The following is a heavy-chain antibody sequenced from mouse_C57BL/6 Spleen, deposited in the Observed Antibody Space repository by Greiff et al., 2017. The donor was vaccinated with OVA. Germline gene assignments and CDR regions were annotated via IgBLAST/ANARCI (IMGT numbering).Heavy chain of an antibody. V-gene: IGHV1-22*01. J-gene: IGHJ3*01. CDR2: INPNNGGT. CDR3: AREGYYDYDGRLFAY. D-gene: IGHD2-4*01. Sequence: DVQLQESGPELVKPGASVKMSCKASGYTFTDYNMHWVKQSHGKSLEWIGYINPNNGGTSYNQKFKGKATLTVNKSSSTAYMELRSLTSEDSAVYYCAREGYYDYDGRLFAYWGQGTLVTVSA. CDR1: GYTFTDYN.